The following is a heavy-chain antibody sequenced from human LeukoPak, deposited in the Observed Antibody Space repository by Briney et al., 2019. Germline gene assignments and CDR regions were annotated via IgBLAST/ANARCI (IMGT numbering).Heavy chain of an antibody. CDR2: ISGSGSDGST. CDR3: AKAGDYSYFDY. J-gene: IGHJ4*02. CDR1: GFTFSSNY. D-gene: IGHD4-11*01. V-gene: IGHV3-23*01. Sequence: GGSLRLSCAASGFTFSSNYMNWVRQAPGKGLEWVSVISGSGSDGSTYYADSGKGRFTIFRDTSKNTLYLQMNSLRAEDTAVYYCAKAGDYSYFDYWGQGTLVTVSS.